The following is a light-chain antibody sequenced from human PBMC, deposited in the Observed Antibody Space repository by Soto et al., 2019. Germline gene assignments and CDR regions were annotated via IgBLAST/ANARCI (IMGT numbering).Light chain of an antibody. J-gene: IGKJ3*01. CDR1: QTVDSTY. CDR2: GAS. V-gene: IGKV3-20*01. CDR3: QQYGNSPIFP. Sequence: DIVLTQSPGTLSLSPGERATLSCRASQTVDSTYLAWYQQKPGQAPRLLIYGASTMATGISDRFSGSGYGTDFTLTISRLEPEDSAVYYCQQYGNSPIFPFGPGTKVDIK.